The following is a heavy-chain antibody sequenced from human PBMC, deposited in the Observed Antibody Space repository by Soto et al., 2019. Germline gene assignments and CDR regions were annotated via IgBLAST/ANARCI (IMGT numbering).Heavy chain of an antibody. D-gene: IGHD2-21*02. CDR3: GRSDMGGDGALDV. CDR1: GYTFTNYY. J-gene: IGHJ3*01. CDR2: INPSGGGP. Sequence: QVQLMQSGAEVKQPGASVKVSCKASGYTFTNYYMHWVRQVPGQGLEWMGIINPSGGGPAQAQNFRGGLSPTIDPSSTKICMELNSRRSEDTAVDFCGRSDMGGDGALDVWGQGTMVTVSS. V-gene: IGHV1-46*03.